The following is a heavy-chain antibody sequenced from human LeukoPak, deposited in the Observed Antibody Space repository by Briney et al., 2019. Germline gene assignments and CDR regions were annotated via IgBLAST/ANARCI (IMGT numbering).Heavy chain of an antibody. CDR3: ARREGGSYYFDY. D-gene: IGHD1-26*01. CDR2: INAGNGNT. CDR1: GYTFTSYA. V-gene: IGHV1-3*01. J-gene: IGHJ4*02. Sequence: ASVKVSCKASGYTFTSYAMHWVRQAPGQRLEWMGWINAGNGNTKYSQKFQGQVTISADKSISTAYLQWSSLKASDTAMYYCARREGGSYYFDYWGQGTLVTVSS.